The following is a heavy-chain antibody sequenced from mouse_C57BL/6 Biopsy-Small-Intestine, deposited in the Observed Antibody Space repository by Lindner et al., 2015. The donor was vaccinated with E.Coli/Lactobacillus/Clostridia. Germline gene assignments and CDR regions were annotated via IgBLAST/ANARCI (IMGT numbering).Heavy chain of an antibody. V-gene: IGHV1-62-2*01. J-gene: IGHJ2*01. CDR1: GYTFTGYT. CDR2: FYPGSDSI. CDR3: ARHGEGIYYGNFFFDY. Sequence: VQLQESGTELVKPGASVKLSCKASGYTFTGYTIHWVKQRSGQGLEWIGWFYPGSDSIKYNEKFKDKATLTADKSSNTVYMELSRLTSEDSAVYFCARHGEGIYYGNFFFDYWGQGTTLTVSS. D-gene: IGHD2-1*01.